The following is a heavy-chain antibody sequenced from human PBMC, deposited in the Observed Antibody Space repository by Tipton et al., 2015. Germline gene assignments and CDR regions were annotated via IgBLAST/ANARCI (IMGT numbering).Heavy chain of an antibody. D-gene: IGHD3-22*01. CDR1: GGSFSGYY. CDR2: INHSGST. CDR3: ARDSFGYYSFDS. Sequence: TLSLTCAVYGGSFSGYYWNWIRQPPGKGLEWIGEINHSGSTNYNPSLESRVTISVHTSKTQFSLKLISVTAADTAVYHCARDSFGYYSFDSWGPGSLVTVSS. V-gene: IGHV4-34*01. J-gene: IGHJ4*02.